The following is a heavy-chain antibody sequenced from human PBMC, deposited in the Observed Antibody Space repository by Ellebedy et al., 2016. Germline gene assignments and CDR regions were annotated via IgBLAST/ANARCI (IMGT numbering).Heavy chain of an antibody. V-gene: IGHV1-3*01. CDR3: ARVHGDYYYYGMDV. CDR2: INAGNGDT. Sequence: ASVKVSCKASGYTFTSYAMHWVRQAPGQRLEWMGRINAGNGDTKYSQKFQGRVTITRDTSASTAYMELSSLRSEDTAVYYCARVHGDYYYYGMDVWGQGTTVTVSS. D-gene: IGHD1-1*01. CDR1: GYTFTSYA. J-gene: IGHJ6*02.